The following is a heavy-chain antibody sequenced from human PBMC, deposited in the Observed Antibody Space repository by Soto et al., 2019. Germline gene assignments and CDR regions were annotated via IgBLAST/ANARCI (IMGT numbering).Heavy chain of an antibody. V-gene: IGHV3-9*01. J-gene: IGHJ3*02. CDR2: ISWDSGSI. D-gene: IGHD3-3*01. CDR3: VKKVTIFGVITHDAFDI. Sequence: EVQLVESGGGLVQPGRSLRLSCVASGFTFDDYAMHWVRQVPGKGLEWVAGISWDSGSIGYAGSVKGRCTISRDNAKKFLYLQINSLRTEDTALYYCVKKVTIFGVITHDAFDIWGQGTMVTVSS. CDR1: GFTFDDYA.